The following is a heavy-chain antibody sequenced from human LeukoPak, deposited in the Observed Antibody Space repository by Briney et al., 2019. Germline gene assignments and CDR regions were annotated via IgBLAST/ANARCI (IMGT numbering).Heavy chain of an antibody. Sequence: SVKVSCKASGGTFSSYAISWVRQAPGQGLEWMGGIIPIFGTANYAQKFQGRVTITADKSTSTAYMELSSLRSEDTAVYYCARETDDYYDSSGYYYWGQGTLVTVSS. CDR1: GGTFSSYA. J-gene: IGHJ4*02. V-gene: IGHV1-69*06. CDR2: IIPIFGTA. CDR3: ARETDDYYDSSGYYY. D-gene: IGHD3-22*01.